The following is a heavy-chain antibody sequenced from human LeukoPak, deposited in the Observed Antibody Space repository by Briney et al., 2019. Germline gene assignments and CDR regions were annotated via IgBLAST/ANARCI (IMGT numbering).Heavy chain of an antibody. CDR1: GGSISRNY. Sequence: SETLSLTCTVSGGSISRNYWNWIRQPPGKGLEWIGNIYYNETTNYNPSLQSRVSISVGTSKSLLCLKLSSVTAADTAVYFCAGGSTSFLWGRGTLVTVS. CDR2: IYYNETT. CDR3: AGGSTSFL. J-gene: IGHJ2*01. V-gene: IGHV4-59*01. D-gene: IGHD2/OR15-2a*01.